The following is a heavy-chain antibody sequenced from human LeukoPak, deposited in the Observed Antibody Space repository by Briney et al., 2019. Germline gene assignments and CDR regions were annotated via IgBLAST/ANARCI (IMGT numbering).Heavy chain of an antibody. D-gene: IGHD5-24*01. CDR1: GYSFTNYW. CDR2: IYPGDSDT. J-gene: IGHJ4*02. V-gene: IGHV5-51*01. Sequence: GESLKISCKGSGYSFTNYWIGWVRQMPGKGLEWMGIIYPGDSDTRYSPSFQGQVIISADKSINTAYLQWSSLKASDTAMYYCARHLVSGVDGYTPPYYFDHWGQGTLVTVSS. CDR3: ARHLVSGVDGYTPPYYFDH.